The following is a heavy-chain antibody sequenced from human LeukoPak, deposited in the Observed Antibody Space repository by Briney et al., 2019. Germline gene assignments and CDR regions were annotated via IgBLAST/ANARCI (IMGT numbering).Heavy chain of an antibody. Sequence: RGSLRLSCAASGFTFSSYNMNWVRQAPGKGLEWVSLISSDTSYIHYADSVKGRFTISRDNAKNSVFLQMNSLRAEDTAVYYCARDTSTVTNREFDYWGQGTLVTVSS. V-gene: IGHV3-21*01. J-gene: IGHJ4*02. D-gene: IGHD4-17*01. CDR1: GFTFSSYN. CDR2: ISSDTSYI. CDR3: ARDTSTVTNREFDY.